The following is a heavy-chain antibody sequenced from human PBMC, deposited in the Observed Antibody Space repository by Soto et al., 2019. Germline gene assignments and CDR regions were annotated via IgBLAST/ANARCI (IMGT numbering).Heavy chain of an antibody. Sequence: GGSLRLSCAASGFTFSSYWMSWFRRAAGKGLEWVANIKTDGSEKYYADSVKGRFTVSRDNTQNSVFLQMNSLRAEDTAVYYCTRVHMLAVPAASPWFDPWGQGTRVTVSS. D-gene: IGHD2-2*01. CDR3: TRVHMLAVPAASPWFDP. J-gene: IGHJ5*02. V-gene: IGHV3-7*04. CDR2: IKTDGSEK. CDR1: GFTFSSYW.